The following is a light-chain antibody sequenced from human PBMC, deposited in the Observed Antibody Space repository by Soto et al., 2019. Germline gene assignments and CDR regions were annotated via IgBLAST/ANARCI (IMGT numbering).Light chain of an antibody. Sequence: QSALTQPASVSESPGQSITISCTGTNNVIGNDDFVSWYQQHTGKAPKHMIYEASKRPSGVSNRFSGSKSAYTASLTISGIQAEDEADYDCCTYGRTGYFYVFGHGTKLTV. V-gene: IGLV2-23*01. J-gene: IGLJ1*01. CDR2: EAS. CDR1: NNVIGNDDF. CDR3: CTYGRTGYFYV.